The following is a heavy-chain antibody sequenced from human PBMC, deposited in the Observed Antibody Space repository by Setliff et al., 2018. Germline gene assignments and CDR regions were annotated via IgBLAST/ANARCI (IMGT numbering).Heavy chain of an antibody. V-gene: IGHV3-30*02. CDR1: GFTFSSYG. CDR2: IRYDGSNK. D-gene: IGHD1-26*01. Sequence: PGESLTISCAASGFTFSSYGMHWVRQAPGKGLEWVAFIRYDGSNKYYADSVKGRFTISRDNSKNTLYLQMNSLRAEDTAVYYCAKDKSGSYKWDAFDIWGQGTMVTVSS. J-gene: IGHJ3*02. CDR3: AKDKSGSYKWDAFDI.